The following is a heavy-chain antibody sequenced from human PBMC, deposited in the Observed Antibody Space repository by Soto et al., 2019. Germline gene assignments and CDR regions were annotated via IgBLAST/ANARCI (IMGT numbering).Heavy chain of an antibody. CDR1: GGSISSGGYY. V-gene: IGHV4-31*03. CDR3: ARLNIIYYYGSGSPSSYYYYGMDV. Sequence: PSETLSLTCTVSGGSISSGGYYWSWIRQHPGKGLEWIGYFYYSGSTYYNPSLKSRVTISVDTSKNQFSLKLSSVTAADTAVYYCARLNIIYYYGSGSPSSYYYYGMDVWGQGTTVTVSS. CDR2: FYYSGST. D-gene: IGHD3-10*01. J-gene: IGHJ6*02.